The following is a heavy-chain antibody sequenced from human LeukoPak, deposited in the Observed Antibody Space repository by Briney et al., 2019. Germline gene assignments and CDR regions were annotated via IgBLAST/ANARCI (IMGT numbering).Heavy chain of an antibody. D-gene: IGHD6-13*01. CDR3: VGGSSWSDY. CDR2: IQFDGSNK. V-gene: IGHV3-30*02. Sequence: GGSLRLSCAASGFTFSSYGMHWVRQAPGKGLEWVAFIQFDGSNKYYADSVKGRFTISRDNSKNTLFLHINSLRTEDTAVYYCVGGSSWSDYWGQGTLVTVSS. J-gene: IGHJ4*02. CDR1: GFTFSSYG.